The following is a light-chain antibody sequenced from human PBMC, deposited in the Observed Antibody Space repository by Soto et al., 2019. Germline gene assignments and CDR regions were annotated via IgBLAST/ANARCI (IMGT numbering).Light chain of an antibody. CDR1: QSISGSH. Sequence: EIVLTQSPGTLSLSPGETATLSCRASQSISGSHLAWYHQRPGQAPRLLIYGASSRATGIPDRFSGSGSGTDFALTFSRLDTEDFAVYFCQQYDSSPVTFGPGTKVD. CDR2: GAS. J-gene: IGKJ3*01. CDR3: QQYDSSPVT. V-gene: IGKV3-20*01.